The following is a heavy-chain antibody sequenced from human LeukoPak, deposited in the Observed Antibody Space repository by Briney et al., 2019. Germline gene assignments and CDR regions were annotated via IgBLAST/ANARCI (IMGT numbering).Heavy chain of an antibody. CDR1: GGTFSSYA. CDR2: MNPNSGNT. CDR3: ARGRREIVGAIFEYWFDP. J-gene: IGHJ5*02. Sequence: GASVKVSCKASGGTFSSYAISWVRQATGQGLEWMGWMNPNSGNTGYAQKFQGRVTITRNTSISTAYMELSSLRSEDTAVYYCARGRREIVGAIFEYWFDPWGQGTLVTVSS. V-gene: IGHV1-8*03. D-gene: IGHD1-26*01.